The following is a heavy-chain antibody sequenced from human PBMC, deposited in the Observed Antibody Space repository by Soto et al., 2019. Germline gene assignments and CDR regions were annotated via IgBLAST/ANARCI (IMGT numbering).Heavy chain of an antibody. D-gene: IGHD6-19*01. CDR1: GYTFTSYG. V-gene: IGHV1-18*01. Sequence: ASEVSCKASGYTFTSYGISWVRQAPGQGLEWMGWISAYNGNTNYAQKLQGRVTMTTDTSTSTAYMELRSLRSDDTAVYYCARPRVSSGWYFDLWGRGTLDTVSS. CDR2: ISAYNGNT. CDR3: ARPRVSSGWYFDL. J-gene: IGHJ2*01.